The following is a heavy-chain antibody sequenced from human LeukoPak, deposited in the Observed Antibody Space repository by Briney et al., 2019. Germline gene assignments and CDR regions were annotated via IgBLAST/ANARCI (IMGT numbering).Heavy chain of an antibody. J-gene: IGHJ5*02. CDR3: ARGPASDYNWFDP. Sequence: ASVKVSCKASGYTFSTYSISWVRQAPGQGLEWMGWISAYTGHTNYAQNLQGRVTITTDTSTSTPYMALRGLTSDDTAVYYCARGPASDYNWFDPWGQGTLVTVSS. V-gene: IGHV1-18*01. D-gene: IGHD2-21*02. CDR1: GYTFSTYS. CDR2: ISAYTGHT.